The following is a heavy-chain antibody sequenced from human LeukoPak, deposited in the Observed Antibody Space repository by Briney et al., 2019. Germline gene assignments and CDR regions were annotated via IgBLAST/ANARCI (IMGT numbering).Heavy chain of an antibody. CDR2: IYYSGST. V-gene: IGHV4-59*01. CDR3: ARGVVITNYYYYYGMDV. Sequence: PSETLSLTCTVSGGSISSYYWSWLRQPPGKGLEWIGYIYYSGSTNYNPSLKSRVTISVDTSKNQFSLKLSSVTAADTAVYYCARGVVITNYYYYYGMDVWGQGTTVTVSS. CDR1: GGSISSYY. J-gene: IGHJ6*02. D-gene: IGHD3-22*01.